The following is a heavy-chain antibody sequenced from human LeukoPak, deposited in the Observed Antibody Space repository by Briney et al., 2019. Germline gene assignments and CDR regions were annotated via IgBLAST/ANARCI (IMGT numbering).Heavy chain of an antibody. D-gene: IGHD4-17*01. Sequence: ASVKVSCKASGYTFTSYYMHWVRQAPGQGLEWMGIINPSGGSTSYAQKFQGRVTMTRDTSTSTVYMELSSLRPEDTAVYHCARAQISDYGEFDYWGQGTLVTVSS. J-gene: IGHJ4*02. CDR3: ARAQISDYGEFDY. CDR2: INPSGGST. CDR1: GYTFTSYY. V-gene: IGHV1-46*01.